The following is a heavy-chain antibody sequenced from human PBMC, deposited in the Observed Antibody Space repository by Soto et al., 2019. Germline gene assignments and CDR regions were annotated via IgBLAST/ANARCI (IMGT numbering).Heavy chain of an antibody. CDR3: VRGPTSRYLVTTWDY. V-gene: IGHV3-72*01. D-gene: IGHD4-17*01. CDR1: GFTFSDHY. Sequence: EVQLVESGGGLVQPGGSLRLSCVVSGFTFSDHYMDWVRQAPGKGLEWVGRIRNKANSYTTVYAASVKGRFTISRDDSKNSMYLQRNSLKIEDTAVYYCVRGPTSRYLVTTWDYWGQGTLVTVSS. J-gene: IGHJ4*02. CDR2: IRNKANSYTT.